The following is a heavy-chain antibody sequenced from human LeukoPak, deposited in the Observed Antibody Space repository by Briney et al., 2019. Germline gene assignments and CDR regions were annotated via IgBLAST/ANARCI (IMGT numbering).Heavy chain of an antibody. J-gene: IGHJ4*02. CDR2: IIPILGIA. V-gene: IGHV1-69*04. CDR1: GYTFTSYD. CDR3: ARERADILTGFDY. D-gene: IGHD3-9*01. Sequence: ASVKVSCKASGYTFTSYDINWVRQATGQGLEWMGRIIPILGIANYAQKFQGRVTITADKSTSTAYMELSSLRSEDTAVYYCARERADILTGFDYWGQGTLVTVSS.